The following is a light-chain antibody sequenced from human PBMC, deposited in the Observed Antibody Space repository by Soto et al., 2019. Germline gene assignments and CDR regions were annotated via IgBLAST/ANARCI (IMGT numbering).Light chain of an antibody. CDR1: QGISSY. V-gene: IGKV1-8*01. CDR3: QPYYSYPIT. J-gene: IGKJ5*01. Sequence: AIRMTQSPSSFSASTGDRVTITCRASQGISSYLAWYRQKPGKAPKLLIYAASTLQSGVPSRFSGSGSGTDFTLTISCLQSEDFATYSCQPYYSYPITFGQGTRMEIK. CDR2: AAS.